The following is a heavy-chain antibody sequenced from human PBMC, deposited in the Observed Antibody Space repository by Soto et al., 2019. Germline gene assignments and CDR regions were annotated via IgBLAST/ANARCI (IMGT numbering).Heavy chain of an antibody. D-gene: IGHD3-9*01. V-gene: IGHV3-21*01. CDR2: ISSSSSYI. CDR3: ARPEAYYDILTGWDV. J-gene: IGHJ6*04. CDR1: GFTFSSYS. Sequence: PGGSLRLSCAASGFTFSSYSMNWVRQAPGKGLEWVSSISSSSSYIYYADSVKGRFTISRDNAKNSLYLQMNSLRAEDTAVYYCARPEAYYDILTGWDVWGKGTTVTVSS.